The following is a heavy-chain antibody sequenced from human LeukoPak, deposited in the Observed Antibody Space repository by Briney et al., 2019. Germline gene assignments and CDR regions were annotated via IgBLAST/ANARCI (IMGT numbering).Heavy chain of an antibody. CDR3: ARGGATTLFDY. Sequence: GGSLRLSCAASGFTFSSYAMHWVRQAPGKGLEYVSATTSNGDKTYYGNSVKGRFTISRDNSKNTLYLQMGSLRIEDMVVYYCARGGATTLFDYWGQGTLVTVSS. J-gene: IGHJ4*02. CDR2: TTSNGDKT. CDR1: GFTFSSYA. V-gene: IGHV3-64*01. D-gene: IGHD1-26*01.